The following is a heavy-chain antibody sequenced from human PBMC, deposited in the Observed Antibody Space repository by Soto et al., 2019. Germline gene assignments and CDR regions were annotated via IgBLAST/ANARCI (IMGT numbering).Heavy chain of an antibody. Sequence: PSETLSLTCTVSGGSISSSSYYWGWIRQPPGKGLEWIGSIYYSGSTYYNPSLKSRATISVDTSKNHFSLKLSSVTAADTAVYYCATQEVGGSYVYTFDPWGQGTLVTVSS. CDR1: GGSISSSSYY. J-gene: IGHJ5*02. CDR3: ATQEVGGSYVYTFDP. D-gene: IGHD1-26*01. CDR2: IYYSGST. V-gene: IGHV4-39*02.